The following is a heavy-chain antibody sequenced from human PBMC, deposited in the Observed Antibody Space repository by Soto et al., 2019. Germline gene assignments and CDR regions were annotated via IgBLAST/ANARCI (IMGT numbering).Heavy chain of an antibody. CDR1: GFTFSSYS. CDR2: ISSSSSYI. CDR3: ARDLLAARHNFYY. Sequence: GGSLRLSCAASGFTFSSYSMNWVRQAPGKGLEWVSSISSSSSYIYYADSVKGRFTISRDNAKNSLYLQMNSLRAEDTAVYYCARDLLAARHNFYYCGQGTLVTVSS. J-gene: IGHJ4*02. V-gene: IGHV3-21*01. D-gene: IGHD6-6*01.